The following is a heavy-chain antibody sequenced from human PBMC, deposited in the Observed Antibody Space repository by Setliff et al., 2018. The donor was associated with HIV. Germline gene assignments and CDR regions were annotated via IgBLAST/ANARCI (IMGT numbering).Heavy chain of an antibody. J-gene: IGHJ4*02. CDR2: IYYRGGT. CDR3: ARATATWLVDN. Sequence: SDTLSLTCNVSFASISSYYWSFIRQPPGKGLEWIGYIYYRGGTNYNPSLKSRLTISVDAAKNQLSLKLSYVNNADKAVYYCARATATWLVDNWGQGTLVTVSS. CDR1: FASISSYY. V-gene: IGHV4-59*01. D-gene: IGHD2-15*01.